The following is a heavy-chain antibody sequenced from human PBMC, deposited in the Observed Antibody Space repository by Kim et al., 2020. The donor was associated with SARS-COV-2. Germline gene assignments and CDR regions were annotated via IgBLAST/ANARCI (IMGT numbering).Heavy chain of an antibody. CDR3: SRELATITGFDY. CDR2: ICCDGSNK. J-gene: IGHJ4*02. D-gene: IGHD5-12*01. V-gene: IGHV3-74*01. CDR1: GFTFSSYW. Sequence: GGSLRLSCAASGFTFSSYWMNWVRQAPGKGLVWVSVICCDGSNKNYADTVKGRFTISRDNAKNTLYLQMNSLRAEDTALYYCSRELATITGFDYWGQGTLVTVSS.